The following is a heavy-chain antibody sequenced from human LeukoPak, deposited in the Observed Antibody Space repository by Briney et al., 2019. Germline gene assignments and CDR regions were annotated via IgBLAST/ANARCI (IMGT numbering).Heavy chain of an antibody. V-gene: IGHV3-33*01. D-gene: IGHD4-23*01. Sequence: GRSLRLSCAASGSSFTSYGMHWVRQAPGKGLEWVAVIWYDGTNKYYADSVKGRFTISRDTSNNMLYLQMNSLRAEDTAVYYCARVSESGNSDYWGQGTLVTVSS. CDR3: ARVSESGNSDY. CDR2: IWYDGTNK. J-gene: IGHJ4*02. CDR1: GSSFTSYG.